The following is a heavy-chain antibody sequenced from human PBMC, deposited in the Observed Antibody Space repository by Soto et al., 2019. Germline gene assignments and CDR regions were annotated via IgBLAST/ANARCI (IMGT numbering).Heavy chain of an antibody. V-gene: IGHV1-3*01. CDR1: GYTFTSYA. CDR3: ARTRYCSGGSCRNFDY. J-gene: IGHJ4*02. Sequence: ASVKVSCKASGYTFTSYAMHWVRQAPGQRLEWMGWINAGNGNTKYSQKFQGRVTITRDTSASTAYMELSSLRSEDTAVYYCARTRYCSGGSCRNFDYWGQGTLVTVSS. D-gene: IGHD2-15*01. CDR2: INAGNGNT.